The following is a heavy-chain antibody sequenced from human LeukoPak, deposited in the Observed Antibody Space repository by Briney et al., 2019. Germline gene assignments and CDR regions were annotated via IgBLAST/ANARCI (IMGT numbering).Heavy chain of an antibody. CDR3: ATIPGED. CDR1: GGSISSYY. J-gene: IGHJ4*02. CDR2: IYYSGGT. Sequence: SETLSLTCTVSGGSISSYYWSWIRQPPGKGLEWIGYIYYSGGTNYNPSLKSRVTISVDTSKSQFSLKLSSVTAADTAVYYCATIPGEDWGQGTLVTVSS. V-gene: IGHV4-59*08. D-gene: IGHD2-21*01.